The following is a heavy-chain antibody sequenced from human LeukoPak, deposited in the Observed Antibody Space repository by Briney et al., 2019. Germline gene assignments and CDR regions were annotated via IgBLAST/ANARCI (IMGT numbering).Heavy chain of an antibody. Sequence: KPSETLSLTCAVYGGSFSGYYWSWIRQPPGKGLEWIGEINHGGSTNYNPSLKSRVTISVDTSKNQFSLKLSSVTAADTAVYYCARGGLRGGYSYGYDYYYYMDVWGKGTTVTVSS. J-gene: IGHJ6*03. CDR1: GGSFSGYY. CDR2: INHGGST. V-gene: IGHV4-34*01. CDR3: ARGGLRGGYSYGYDYYYYMDV. D-gene: IGHD5-18*01.